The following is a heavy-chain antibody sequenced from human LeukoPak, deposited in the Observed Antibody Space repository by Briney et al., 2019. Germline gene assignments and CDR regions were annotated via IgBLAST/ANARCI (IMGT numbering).Heavy chain of an antibody. D-gene: IGHD6-19*01. Sequence: SETLSLTCAVYGGSFSGYYWSWIRQPPGKRLEWIGEINHSGSTNYNPSLKSRVTISVDTSKNQFSLKLSSVTAADTAVYYCARGAVAGTDIGDYWGQGTLVTVSS. CDR3: ARGAVAGTDIGDY. CDR1: GGSFSGYY. J-gene: IGHJ4*02. V-gene: IGHV4-34*01. CDR2: INHSGST.